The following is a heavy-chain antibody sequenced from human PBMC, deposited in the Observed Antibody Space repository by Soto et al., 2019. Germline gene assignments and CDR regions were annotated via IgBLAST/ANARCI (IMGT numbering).Heavy chain of an antibody. CDR2: IIPMLGMS. D-gene: IGHD3-10*01. V-gene: IGHV1-69*02. J-gene: IGHJ4*02. CDR3: ATNYGSGSAHFDN. Sequence: QVQLVQSGAEVKKPGSPVKVSCTASGDTFNFYTISWVRQAPGQGLEWMGRIIPMLGMSNYAQNFQGRVTMIADKSTSTAYMELSSLRSEDTALYYCATNYGSGSAHFDNWGQGTLVTVSS. CDR1: GDTFNFYT.